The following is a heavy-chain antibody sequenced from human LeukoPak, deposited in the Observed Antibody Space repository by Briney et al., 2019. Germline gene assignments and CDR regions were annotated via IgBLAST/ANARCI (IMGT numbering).Heavy chain of an antibody. CDR3: AVAGRGYYYYGMDV. D-gene: IGHD6-19*01. Sequence: ASVKVSCKASGYTFIAYHMHWVRQAPGQGLEWMGRIHPSSGATNYAQRFQGRVTLTRDTSINTAYMELSRLTSDDTAVYYCAVAGRGYYYYGMDVWGQGTTVTVSS. CDR2: IHPSSGAT. V-gene: IGHV1-2*06. J-gene: IGHJ6*02. CDR1: GYTFIAYH.